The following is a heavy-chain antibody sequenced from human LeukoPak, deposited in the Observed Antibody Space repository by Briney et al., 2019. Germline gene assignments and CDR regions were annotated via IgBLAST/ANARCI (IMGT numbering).Heavy chain of an antibody. CDR1: GFTFSSSG. V-gene: IGHV3-30*02. CDR2: IRSDGSNK. J-gene: IGHJ4*02. CDR3: AKVVGATTFDY. Sequence: PGGSLRLSCAASGFTFSSSGIHWVRQAPGKGLEWVAFIRSDGSNKYYGDFVKGRFTISRDNSKNTLYLQMNSLRAEDTALYYCAKVVGATTFDYWGQGTLVTVSS. D-gene: IGHD1-26*01.